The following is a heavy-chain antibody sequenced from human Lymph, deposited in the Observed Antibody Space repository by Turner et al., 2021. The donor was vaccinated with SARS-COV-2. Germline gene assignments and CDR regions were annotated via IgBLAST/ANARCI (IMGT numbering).Heavy chain of an antibody. J-gene: IGHJ4*02. CDR3: AREGVVGATSGLDY. V-gene: IGHV3-33*01. CDR2: IWYEGRNK. D-gene: IGHD1-26*01. CDR1: GFTFSSHG. Sequence: QVQLVESGGGVVQPGWSLRPSCAASGFTFSSHGMHWGRQAPGNGQEGVAVIWYEGRNKYQADSVKGRFTISRDNSKNTLYLQMNSLRAEETAVYYCAREGVVGATSGLDYWGQGTLVTVSS.